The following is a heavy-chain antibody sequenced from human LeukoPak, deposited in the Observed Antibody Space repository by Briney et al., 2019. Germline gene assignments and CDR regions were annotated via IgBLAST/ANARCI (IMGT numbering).Heavy chain of an antibody. D-gene: IGHD3-22*01. Sequence: SETLSLTCTVSGGSISSSSYYWGWIRQPPGKGLEWIGSIYYSGSTYYNPSLKSRVTISVDTSKNQFSLKLSSVTAADTAVYYCARWIPDYYDSSGYDDWGQGTLVTVSS. CDR3: ARWIPDYYDSSGYDD. CDR1: GGSISSSSYY. CDR2: IYYSGST. V-gene: IGHV4-39*07. J-gene: IGHJ4*02.